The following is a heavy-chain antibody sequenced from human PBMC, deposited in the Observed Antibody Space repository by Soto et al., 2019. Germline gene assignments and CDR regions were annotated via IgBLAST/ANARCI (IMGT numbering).Heavy chain of an antibody. J-gene: IGHJ6*02. Sequence: GASVKVSCKASGGTFSSYAISWVRQAPGQGLEWMGGIIPIFGTANYAQKFQGRVTITADESTSTAYMELSSLRSEDTAVYYCARGTKRYGSGSPRGGTDVWGQGTTVTVSS. CDR3: ARGTKRYGSGSPRGGTDV. CDR2: IIPIFGTA. V-gene: IGHV1-69*13. D-gene: IGHD3-10*01. CDR1: GGTFSSYA.